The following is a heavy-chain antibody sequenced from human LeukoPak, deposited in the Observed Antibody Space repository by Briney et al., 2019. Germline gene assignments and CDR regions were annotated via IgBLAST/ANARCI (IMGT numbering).Heavy chain of an antibody. D-gene: IGHD4-17*01. J-gene: IGHJ3*02. Sequence: SGTLSLTCSVSGGSISISNWWSWVRQPPRKGLEWIGEIYYSGNTNYNPSLKSRVTISVDKSKNQVSLKLTSVTAADTAVYYCARVPDYGDLYDAFDIWGQGTMVTVSS. V-gene: IGHV4-4*02. CDR2: IYYSGNT. CDR3: ARVPDYGDLYDAFDI. CDR1: GGSISISNW.